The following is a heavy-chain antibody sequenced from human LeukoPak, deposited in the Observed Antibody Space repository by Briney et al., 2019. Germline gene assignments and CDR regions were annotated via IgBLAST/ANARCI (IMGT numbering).Heavy chain of an antibody. CDR1: GFTFSSYS. CDR2: ISYDGTNK. V-gene: IGHV3-30*18. J-gene: IGHJ4*02. Sequence: GGSLRLSWAASGFTFSSYSMNWVRQAPGKGLEWVAVISYDGTNKYYADSVKGRFTISRDNSKNTLYLQMNSLRAEDTAVYYCAKDYDFWSGYFDYWGQGTLVTVSP. CDR3: AKDYDFWSGYFDY. D-gene: IGHD3-3*01.